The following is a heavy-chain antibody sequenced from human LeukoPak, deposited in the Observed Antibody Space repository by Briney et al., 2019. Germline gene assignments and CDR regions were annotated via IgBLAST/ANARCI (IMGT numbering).Heavy chain of an antibody. CDR3: ARHLRGSRWDRDYFDY. Sequence: GGSLRLSCAASGFTFSSYGMHWVRQASGKGLEWVAVISYDGSNKYYADSVKGRFTISRDNSKNTLYLQMNSLRAEDTAVYYCARHLRGSRWDRDYFDYWGQGTLVTVSS. V-gene: IGHV3-30*03. D-gene: IGHD6-13*01. J-gene: IGHJ4*02. CDR2: ISYDGSNK. CDR1: GFTFSSYG.